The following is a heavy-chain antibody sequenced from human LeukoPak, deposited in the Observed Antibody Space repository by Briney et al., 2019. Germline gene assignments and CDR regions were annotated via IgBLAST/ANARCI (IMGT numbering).Heavy chain of an antibody. D-gene: IGHD2-8*01. CDR1: GFTLSSNW. J-gene: IGHJ4*02. V-gene: IGHV3-74*03. Sequence: GGSLRLSCAASGFTLSSNWMHWVRQAPGKGLVWVSRINRDGSSTTYADSVKGRGTISRDNAKSTLYLQMNSLRAEDSAVYYCARDLNGVDYWGQGTLVTVSS. CDR2: INRDGSST. CDR3: ARDLNGVDY.